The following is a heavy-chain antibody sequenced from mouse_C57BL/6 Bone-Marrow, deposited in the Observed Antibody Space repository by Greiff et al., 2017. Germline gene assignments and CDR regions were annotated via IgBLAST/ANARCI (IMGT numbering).Heavy chain of an antibody. CDR3: ARGLLGWYFDV. D-gene: IGHD2-3*01. J-gene: IGHJ1*03. CDR2: IHPNSGST. Sequence: QVQLQQPGAEPVKPGASVKLSCKASGYTFTSYWLPWVKQRPGQGLEWIGMIHPNSGSTNYNEKFKSKDTLTVDKSSSTAYMQLSSLTSEDSAVYYCARGLLGWYFDVWGTGTTVTVSS. CDR1: GYTFTSYW. V-gene: IGHV1-64*01.